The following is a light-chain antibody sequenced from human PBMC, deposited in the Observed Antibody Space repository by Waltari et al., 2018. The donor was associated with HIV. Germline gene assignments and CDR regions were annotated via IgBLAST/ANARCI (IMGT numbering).Light chain of an antibody. Sequence: QSALAQPASVSACPGQSITISCTGTSNDVGNYNLVSWYQQHPGKVPKLIIYEVNERPPGASDRFSGSKSGYTASLTISGLQAEDEADYYCCSYERSRIMVVGGGTKLTVL. V-gene: IGLV2-23*02. J-gene: IGLJ2*01. CDR2: EVN. CDR3: CSYERSRIMV. CDR1: SNDVGNYNL.